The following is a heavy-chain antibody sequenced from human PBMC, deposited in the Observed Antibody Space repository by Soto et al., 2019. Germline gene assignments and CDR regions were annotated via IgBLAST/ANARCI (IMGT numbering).Heavy chain of an antibody. CDR1: GFPFISYS. Sequence: EVQLVESGEGLDQLGGPLSLSFAPSGFPFISYSINWVRQAPGKGRERVSYISSSSSTIYYQDSVKGRFTIPRDNAKNSLYLQMNSLRAEDTAVYYCARDSGYSYGPFDYWGQGTLVTVSS. CDR2: ISSSSSTI. D-gene: IGHD5-18*01. V-gene: IGHV3-48*01. CDR3: ARDSGYSYGPFDY. J-gene: IGHJ4*02.